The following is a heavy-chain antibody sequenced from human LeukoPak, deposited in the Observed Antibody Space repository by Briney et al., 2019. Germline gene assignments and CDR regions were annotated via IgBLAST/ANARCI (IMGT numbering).Heavy chain of an antibody. V-gene: IGHV3-48*03. CDR1: GFTFSNFE. Sequence: PGGSLRLSCAASGFTFSNFEMNWVRQAPGTGLEWVSYISIVDTTIYYADSVKGRFTISRDNAERSLYLQMNGLRAEDTAVYYCERGPYPGSRFLYHWGQGTLVTVSS. CDR2: ISIVDTTI. CDR3: ERGPYPGSRFLYH. D-gene: IGHD3-3*01. J-gene: IGHJ4*02.